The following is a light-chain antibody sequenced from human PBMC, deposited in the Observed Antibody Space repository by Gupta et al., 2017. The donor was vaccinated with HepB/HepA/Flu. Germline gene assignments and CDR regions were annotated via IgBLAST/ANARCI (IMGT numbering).Light chain of an antibody. CDR1: QSVRSSY. CDR3: QQEGSSPWT. CDR2: GAS. Sequence: EIVLTQSPGTLSLSPGERATLSCRASQSVRSSYLAWYQQRPGQAPRLLIYGASSRATGISDRFSGSGSGTEFTLTISRREPEDFAVYYCQQEGSSPWTFGQGTKVEIK. J-gene: IGKJ1*01. V-gene: IGKV3-20*01.